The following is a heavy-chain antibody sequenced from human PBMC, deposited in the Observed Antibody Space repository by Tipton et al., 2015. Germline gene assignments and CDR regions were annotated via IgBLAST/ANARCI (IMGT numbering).Heavy chain of an antibody. Sequence: LSLTCTVSGVSVNSYYWGWIRQPPGKGLEYIGYIHYSGNSNYNPSLKSRISMSVDTSKNQISLKMTSVTAADTAFYYCARHKDSGTYPMDCWGQGTLVTVSS. CDR2: IHYSGNS. V-gene: IGHV4-59*02. CDR3: ARHKDSGTYPMDC. J-gene: IGHJ4*02. D-gene: IGHD3-10*01. CDR1: GVSVNSYY.